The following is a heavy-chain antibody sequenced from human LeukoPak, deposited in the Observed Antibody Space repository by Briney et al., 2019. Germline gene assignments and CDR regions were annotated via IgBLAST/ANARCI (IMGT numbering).Heavy chain of an antibody. J-gene: IGHJ4*02. CDR2: IYTSGST. V-gene: IGHV4-4*07. CDR3: ASSNYYDSSGYPPFDY. D-gene: IGHD3-22*01. Sequence: SKTLSLTCTVSGGSISSYYWSWIRQPAGKGLEWIGRIYTSGSTNYNPSLKSRVTMSVDTSKNQFSLKLSSVTAADTAVYYCASSNYYDSSGYPPFDYWGQGTLVTVSS. CDR1: GGSISSYY.